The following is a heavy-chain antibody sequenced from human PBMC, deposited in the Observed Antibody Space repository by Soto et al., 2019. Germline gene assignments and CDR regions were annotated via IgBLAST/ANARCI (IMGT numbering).Heavy chain of an antibody. CDR1: GGLFSSYP. V-gene: IGHV1-69*13. Sequence: SVKVSCKASGGLFSSYPISWVRQVPGQGLEWMGGIIPVFQTAYYTQRFQGRVTITADESTNTAYMGLSSLRSEDTAIYYCARGGSGYTWFNEFWGQGTLVTVSS. J-gene: IGHJ4*02. CDR3: ARGGSGYTWFNEF. D-gene: IGHD3-22*01. CDR2: IIPVFQTA.